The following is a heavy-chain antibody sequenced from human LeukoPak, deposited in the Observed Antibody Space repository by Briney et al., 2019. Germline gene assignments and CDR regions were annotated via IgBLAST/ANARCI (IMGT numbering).Heavy chain of an antibody. CDR2: ISYDGSNK. D-gene: IGHD5-24*01. CDR1: GVIFSSYG. V-gene: IGHV3-30*18. J-gene: IGHJ6*02. Sequence: HGGSLRLSCVPSGVIFSSYGMHWVRQAPGTGLEWVAVISYDGSNKYYADSVKGRLTISRDNSKNTLYLQMDSLRAEDTAVYYCAKDLELEPAVGYYYYGMDVWGQGTTVTVSS. CDR3: AKDLELEPAVGYYYYGMDV.